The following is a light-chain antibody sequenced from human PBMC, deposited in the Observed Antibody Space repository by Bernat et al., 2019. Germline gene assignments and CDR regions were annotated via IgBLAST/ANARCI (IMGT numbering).Light chain of an antibody. V-gene: IGLV2-14*03. CDR2: DVA. CDR1: SSDIGGYNY. CDR3: SSYTKSSSRV. Sequence: QSALTQPASVSGSPGQSITISCTGTSSDIGGYNYVSWYQQHPGKAPKLMIYDVAIRPSGVSDRFSGSKSGNTASLTISGLQAEDEADYYCSSYTKSSSRVFGGGTKLTVL. J-gene: IGLJ3*02.